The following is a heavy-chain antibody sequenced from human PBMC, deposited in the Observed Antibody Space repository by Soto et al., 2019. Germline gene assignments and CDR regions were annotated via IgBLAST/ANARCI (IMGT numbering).Heavy chain of an antibody. V-gene: IGHV6-1*01. D-gene: IGHD6-19*01. J-gene: IGHJ4*02. CDR2: TYYRSKWYN. CDR3: ARAGQWLFDY. CDR1: GDSVSSKSAG. Sequence: QVQLQQSGPGLVKPSQTLSLTCAISGDSVSSKSAGWNWIRQSPSRGLEWLGRTYYRSKWYNEYAVAVKGRITINPATSKNQFSLQLNSVTPEDTALYYCARAGQWLFDYWGQGTLVTVSS.